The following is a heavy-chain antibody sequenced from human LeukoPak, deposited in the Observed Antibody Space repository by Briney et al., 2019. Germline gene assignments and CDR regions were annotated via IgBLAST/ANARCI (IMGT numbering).Heavy chain of an antibody. CDR2: INGGGNTT. Sequence: PEGSLRLSCAASGFAFSSFAMGWVRQSPGKGLEWLSTINGGGNTTFYADSVKGRFTISRDNSKNTLYLHMDSLRPDDTAIYYCTKELHVAVSVADYYYFYMDVWGRGTAVTVSS. CDR1: GFAFSSFA. V-gene: IGHV3-23*01. J-gene: IGHJ6*03. D-gene: IGHD6-19*01. CDR3: TKELHVAVSVADYYYFYMDV.